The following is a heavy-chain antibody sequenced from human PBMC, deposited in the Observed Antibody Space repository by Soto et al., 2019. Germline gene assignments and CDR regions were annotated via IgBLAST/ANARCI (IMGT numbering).Heavy chain of an antibody. Sequence: GESLKISCKGSGYSFTSYWISWVRQMPGKGLEWMGRIDPSDSYTNYSPSFQGHVTISADKSISTAYLQWSSLKASDTAMYYCARHGGDCSSTSCPAHTYGMDVWGQGTTVTVSS. D-gene: IGHD2-2*01. CDR2: IDPSDSYT. CDR3: ARHGGDCSSTSCPAHTYGMDV. V-gene: IGHV5-10-1*01. CDR1: GYSFTSYW. J-gene: IGHJ6*02.